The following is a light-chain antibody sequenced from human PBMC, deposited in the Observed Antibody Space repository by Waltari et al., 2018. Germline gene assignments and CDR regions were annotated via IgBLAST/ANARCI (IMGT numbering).Light chain of an antibody. Sequence: AIQMTQSPSSLSASVGDRVTITCRASQGIRNDLGWYQQQPGKAPKLLIYAASSLQSGVPSRCSGSGSGTDFTLTISSLQPEDFATYYCLQDYNYPYTFGQGTKLEIK. CDR2: AAS. V-gene: IGKV1-6*01. CDR1: QGIRND. CDR3: LQDYNYPYT. J-gene: IGKJ2*01.